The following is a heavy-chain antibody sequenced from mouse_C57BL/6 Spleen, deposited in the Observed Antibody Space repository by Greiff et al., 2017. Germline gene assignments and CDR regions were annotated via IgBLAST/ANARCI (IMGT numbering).Heavy chain of an antibody. CDR2: IDPSDSYT. V-gene: IGHV1-50*01. CDR3: ARVDSFAY. Sequence: QVQLQQPGAELVKPGASVKLSCKASGYTFTSYWMQWVKQRPGQGLEWIGEIDPSDSYTNYNQKFKGKATLTVDTSSSTAYMQLSSLTSEDSAVDYCARVDSFAYWGQGTLVTVSA. J-gene: IGHJ3*01. CDR1: GYTFTSYW.